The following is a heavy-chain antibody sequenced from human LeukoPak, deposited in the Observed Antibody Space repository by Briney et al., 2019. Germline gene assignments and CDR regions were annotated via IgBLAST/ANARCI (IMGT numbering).Heavy chain of an antibody. V-gene: IGHV3-53*01. CDR1: GFTFSSYA. Sequence: PGGSLRLSCAASGFTFSSYAMSWVRQAPEKGLEWVSVIYSGGSTYYADSVKGRFTISRDNSKNTLYLQMNSLRAEDTAVYYCARVRKDYYYYGMDVWGQGTTVTVSS. CDR3: ARVRKDYYYYGMDV. CDR2: IYSGGST. J-gene: IGHJ6*02.